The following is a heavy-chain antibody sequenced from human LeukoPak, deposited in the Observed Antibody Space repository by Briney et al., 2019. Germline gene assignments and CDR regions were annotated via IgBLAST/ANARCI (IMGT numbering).Heavy chain of an antibody. J-gene: IGHJ4*02. CDR3: ARGHTRITMLRGSRSAYYDY. V-gene: IGHV4-34*01. D-gene: IGHD3-10*01. CDR1: SGSFSGYY. Sequence: SETLSLTCSVHSGSFSGYYWSWIRQPPGKGLEWIGEINHSVGTNYNPSLKSRVTMSLDTSKNQFSLKLSSVTAADTAVYYCARGHTRITMLRGSRSAYYDYWGQGTLVTVSS. CDR2: INHSVGT.